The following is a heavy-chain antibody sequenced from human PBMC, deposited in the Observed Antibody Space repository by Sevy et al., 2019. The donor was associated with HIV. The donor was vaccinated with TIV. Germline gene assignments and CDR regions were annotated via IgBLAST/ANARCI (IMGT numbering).Heavy chain of an antibody. CDR2: ISRNGGNT. D-gene: IGHD4-4*01. CDR1: GFTFGGYI. Sequence: GGSLRLSCAGSGFTFGGYIMNWVRQAPGRGLEWMSCISRNGGNTEYGDSAKGRFTISRDNSQNTLYLQMKDLRVEDNAIYYCVKEGRDDYNYCLDFWGQGILVTVSS. V-gene: IGHV3-23*02. J-gene: IGHJ1*01. CDR3: VKEGRDDYNYCLDF.